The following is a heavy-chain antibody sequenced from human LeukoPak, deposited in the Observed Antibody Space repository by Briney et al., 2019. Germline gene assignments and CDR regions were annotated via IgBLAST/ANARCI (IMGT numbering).Heavy chain of an antibody. CDR3: ARDVGNFDY. CDR2: INSDGIST. CDR1: VFTFSNYR. Sequence: PGGSLTLSCAASVFTFSNYRMHWVGQAPGKGLVWVSRINSDGISTDYADSVKGRFTVSRNNAKKTLYLRMNGLRAEDTAVYYCARDVGNFDYWGQGTLVAVSS. V-gene: IGHV3-74*01. J-gene: IGHJ4*02.